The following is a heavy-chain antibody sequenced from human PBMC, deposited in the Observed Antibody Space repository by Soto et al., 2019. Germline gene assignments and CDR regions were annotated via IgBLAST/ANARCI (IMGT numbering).Heavy chain of an antibody. CDR1: GFTFSNFA. V-gene: IGHV3-23*01. J-gene: IGHJ3*01. D-gene: IGHD3-3*01. CDR2: ISGSGDDT. Sequence: PGGSLRLSCVASGFTFSNFAMAWVRQAPGEGLEWVSAISGSGDDTFYADSMKGRFTISRDNSKDTLYLQINSLRAEDTAVYYCARDKPRFGVVTGYDAFDFWGQGTMVTVSS. CDR3: ARDKPRFGVVTGYDAFDF.